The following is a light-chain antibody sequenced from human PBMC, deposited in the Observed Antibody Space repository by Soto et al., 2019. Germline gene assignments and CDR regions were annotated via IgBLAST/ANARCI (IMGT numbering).Light chain of an antibody. CDR1: QSVSGY. Sequence: EIVLTQSPATLSLTPGYTATLSCRASQSVSGYLAWYQQKPGQAPRLLIYDACNRDTGIPARLSVSGSGTGFTLAITSLDPEDFAVYYCQQRSHWPSTFGGGTKVEI. V-gene: IGKV3-11*01. CDR3: QQRSHWPST. CDR2: DAC. J-gene: IGKJ4*01.